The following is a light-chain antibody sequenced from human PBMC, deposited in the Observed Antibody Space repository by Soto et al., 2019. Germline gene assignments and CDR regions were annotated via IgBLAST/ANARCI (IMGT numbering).Light chain of an antibody. V-gene: IGKV3-20*01. J-gene: IGKJ3*01. CDR3: QQYGSSSFA. CDR1: QSVDNTF. Sequence: EIVLTQSPGSLSLSPGERATLSCRASQSVDNTFFAWYQKKPGQAPRLLLYGAFNRATGIPDRFSGSGSGTDFTLTISRLEPEDCAFYYCQQYGSSSFAFGPGTKVEIK. CDR2: GAF.